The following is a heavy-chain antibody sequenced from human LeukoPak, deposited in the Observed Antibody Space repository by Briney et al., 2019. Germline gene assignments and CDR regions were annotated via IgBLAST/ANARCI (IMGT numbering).Heavy chain of an antibody. CDR3: ARMSTGYSSSWENPNWFDP. CDR2: IYYSGST. D-gene: IGHD6-13*01. CDR1: GGSISSGGYY. V-gene: IGHV4-31*03. J-gene: IGHJ5*02. Sequence: SQTLSLTCTVSGGSISSGGYYWSWIRKHPGKGLEWIGYIYYSGSTYYNPSLKSRVTISVDTSKNQFSLKLSSVTAADTAVYYCARMSTGYSSSWENPNWFDPWGQGTLVTVSS.